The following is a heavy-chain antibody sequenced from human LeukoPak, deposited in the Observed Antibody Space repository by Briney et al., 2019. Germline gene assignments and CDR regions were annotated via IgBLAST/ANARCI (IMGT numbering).Heavy chain of an antibody. J-gene: IGHJ4*02. V-gene: IGHV3-30-3*01. CDR2: ISYDGSNK. D-gene: IGHD3-22*01. CDR1: GFTFSSYA. CDR3: ARTVEYYYEGDYFDY. Sequence: GGSLRLSCAASGFTFSSYAMHWVRQAPGKGLEWVAVISYDGSNKYYADSVKGRFTIFRDNSKNTLYLQMNSLRAEDTAVYYCARTVEYYYEGDYFDYWGQGTLVTVSS.